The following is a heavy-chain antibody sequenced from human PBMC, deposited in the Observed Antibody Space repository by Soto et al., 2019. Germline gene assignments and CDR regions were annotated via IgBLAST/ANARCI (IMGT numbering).Heavy chain of an antibody. CDR3: ARQYGSGSFDY. CDR1: GYDFNSYW. D-gene: IGHD3-10*01. J-gene: IGHJ4*02. Sequence: GESLKIACKASGYDFNSYWLGWVRQMPGKGLEWMGIIYPGDSDIRYSPSFEGQVTISADKSISTAYLQWSGLEASDTAMVYCARQYGSGSFDYWGQGILVTVSS. CDR2: IYPGDSDI. V-gene: IGHV5-51*01.